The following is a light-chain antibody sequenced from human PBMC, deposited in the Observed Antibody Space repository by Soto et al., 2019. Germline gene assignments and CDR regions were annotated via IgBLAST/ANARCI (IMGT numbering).Light chain of an antibody. CDR2: QVT. CDR1: SSDIGYYNY. CDR3: SSQKIGSTYV. Sequence: QSVLTQPASVSGSPGQSITISCTGTSSDIGYYNYVSWFQQHPGKAPKLIISQVTNRPSGISTRFSGSKSGNTASLPISGLQAEDEAIYYCSSQKIGSTYVFRTATTVTVL. J-gene: IGLJ1*01. V-gene: IGLV2-14*01.